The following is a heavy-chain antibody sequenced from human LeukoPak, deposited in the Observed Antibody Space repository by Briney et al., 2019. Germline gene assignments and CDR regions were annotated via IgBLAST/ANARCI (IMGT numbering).Heavy chain of an antibody. CDR3: ARDQFPDY. CDR2: IIPIFGTA. J-gene: IGHJ4*02. Sequence: VASVKVSCKASGGTFSSYAISWVRQAPGQGLEWMGGIIPIFGTANYAQKLQGRVTMTTDTSTSTAYMELRSLRSDDTAVYYCARDQFPDYWGQGTLVTVSS. V-gene: IGHV1-69*05. D-gene: IGHD5-24*01. CDR1: GGTFSSYA.